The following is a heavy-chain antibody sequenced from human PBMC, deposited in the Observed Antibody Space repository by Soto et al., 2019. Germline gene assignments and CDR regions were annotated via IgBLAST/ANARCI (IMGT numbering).Heavy chain of an antibody. D-gene: IGHD4-17*01. J-gene: IGHJ6*02. CDR2: IYYSGST. CDR1: GGSISSGGYY. Sequence: QVQLQESGPGLVKPSQTLSLTCTVSGGSISSGGYYWSWIRQHPGKGLEWIGYIYYSGSTYYNPSIKSRVTISVATSKNQFSLKLSSVTAADTAVYYCARLPTVTTAYYYYGMDVWGQGTTVTVSS. CDR3: ARLPTVTTAYYYYGMDV. V-gene: IGHV4-31*03.